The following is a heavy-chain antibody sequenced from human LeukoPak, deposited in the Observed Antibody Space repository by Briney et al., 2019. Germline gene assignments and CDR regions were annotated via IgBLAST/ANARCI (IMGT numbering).Heavy chain of an antibody. Sequence: SETLSLTCTVSGGSISSSSYYWGWIRQPPGKGLEWIGSIYYSGSTYYNPSLKSRITISVDTSKNQFSLKLSSVTAADTAVYYCASNVDTAMACHYWGQGTLVTVSS. D-gene: IGHD5-18*01. CDR3: ASNVDTAMACHY. CDR2: IYYSGST. V-gene: IGHV4-39*01. J-gene: IGHJ4*02. CDR1: GGSISSSSYY.